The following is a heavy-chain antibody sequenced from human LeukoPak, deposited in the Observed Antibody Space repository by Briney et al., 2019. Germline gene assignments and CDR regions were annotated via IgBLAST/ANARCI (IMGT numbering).Heavy chain of an antibody. CDR2: INHSGST. CDR1: GGSFSGYY. CDR3: ARPSHPRSYYYGSGSYPY. J-gene: IGHJ4*02. D-gene: IGHD3-10*01. V-gene: IGHV4-34*01. Sequence: SETLSLTCAVYGGSFSGYYWSWIRQPPGKGLEWIGEINHSGSTNYNPSLKSRVTISVDTSKNQFSLKLSSVTAADTAVYYCARPSHPRSYYYGSGSYPYWGQGTLVTVSS.